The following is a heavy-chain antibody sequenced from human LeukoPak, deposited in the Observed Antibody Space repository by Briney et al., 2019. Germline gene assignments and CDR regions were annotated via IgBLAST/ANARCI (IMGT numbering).Heavy chain of an antibody. J-gene: IGHJ4*02. CDR3: ARDLVGYD. V-gene: IGHV3-21*01. CDR1: GFTFDDYR. Sequence: GGSLRLSCAASGFTFDDYRMHWVRHSPGKGLEWVSSISSSSSYIYYADSVKGRFTISRDNAKNSLYLQMNSLRAEDTAVYYCARDLVGYDWGQGTLVTVSS. CDR2: ISSSSSYI. D-gene: IGHD2-2*01.